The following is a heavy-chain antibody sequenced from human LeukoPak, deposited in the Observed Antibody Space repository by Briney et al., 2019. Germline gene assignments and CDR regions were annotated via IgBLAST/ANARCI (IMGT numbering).Heavy chain of an antibody. CDR3: AKFWSGYYTD. CDR1: GDTFGTFS. Sequence: SVNVSCKASGDTFGTFSFNWVRQAPSEGLEWLGGLTPLAGTPNYAQKFQGRLTISADKSTSTVYMELSRLTSEDTAVYFCAKFWSGYYTDWGQGTLVSVSS. J-gene: IGHJ4*02. D-gene: IGHD3-3*01. V-gene: IGHV1-69*06. CDR2: LTPLAGTP.